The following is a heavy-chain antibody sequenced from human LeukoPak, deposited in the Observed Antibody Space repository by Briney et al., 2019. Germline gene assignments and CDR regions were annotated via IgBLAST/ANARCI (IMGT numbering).Heavy chain of an antibody. V-gene: IGHV1-69*13. J-gene: IGHJ3*02. D-gene: IGHD4-17*01. CDR2: IIPIFGTA. CDR3: ARETTVATRFGNDAFDI. Sequence: SVKVSCKASGGTFSSYAISWVRQAPGQGLEWMGRIIPIFGTANYAQKFQGRVTITADESTSTAYMELSSLRSEDTAVYYCARETTVATRFGNDAFDIWGQGTMVTVSS. CDR1: GGTFSSYA.